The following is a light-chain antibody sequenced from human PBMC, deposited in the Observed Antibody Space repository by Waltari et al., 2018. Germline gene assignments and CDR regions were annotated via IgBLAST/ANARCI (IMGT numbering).Light chain of an antibody. V-gene: IGKV1-39*01. Sequence: DIQMTQSPSSLSASVGDRVTITCRASQSISNSLNWYQQKPGKAPKVLIFAAFSLQSGVPSRFSGSGSVTEFTLTISRLQPEDFATYYCQQSYTTPLTFGGGTKVDIK. CDR3: QQSYTTPLT. J-gene: IGKJ4*01. CDR2: AAF. CDR1: QSISNS.